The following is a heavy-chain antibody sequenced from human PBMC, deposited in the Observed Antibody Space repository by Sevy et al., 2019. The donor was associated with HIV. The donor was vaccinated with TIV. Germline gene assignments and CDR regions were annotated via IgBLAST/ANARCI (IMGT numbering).Heavy chain of an antibody. Sequence: GGSLRLSCIASGFSFSGYAMHWVRQAPGKGLEWVVGISDDGSRKYYVDSVKDRFTISRDNSENTLYLEMNSLRSEDTAIYYCARDRWRFLEWLRVAFDIWGQGTMVTVSS. D-gene: IGHD3-3*01. CDR2: ISDDGSRK. V-gene: IGHV3-30-3*01. CDR1: GFSFSGYA. J-gene: IGHJ3*02. CDR3: ARDRWRFLEWLRVAFDI.